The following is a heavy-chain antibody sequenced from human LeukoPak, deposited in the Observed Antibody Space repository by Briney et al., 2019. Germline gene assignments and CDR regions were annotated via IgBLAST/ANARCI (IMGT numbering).Heavy chain of an antibody. CDR2: IKQDGSEK. D-gene: IGHD4-17*01. Sequence: PGGSLRLSCAASGFTFSSYWMSWVRQAPGKGLEWVANIKQDGSEKYYVGPVKGRFTISGDNAKNSLYLQMNSLRAEDTAVYYYASSVTRPYYFDYWGQGTLVTVSS. J-gene: IGHJ4*02. CDR1: GFTFSSYW. V-gene: IGHV3-7*01. CDR3: ASSVTRPYYFDY.